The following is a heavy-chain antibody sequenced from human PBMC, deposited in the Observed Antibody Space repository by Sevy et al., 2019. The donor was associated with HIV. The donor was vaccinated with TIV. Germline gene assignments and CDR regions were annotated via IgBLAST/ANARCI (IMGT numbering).Heavy chain of an antibody. CDR3: AKDSVKRITIFGVVTPYGMDV. V-gene: IGHV3-23*01. CDR2: ISGSGGST. D-gene: IGHD3-3*01. J-gene: IGHJ6*02. CDR1: GFTFSSYA. Sequence: GESLKISCAASGFTFSSYAMSWVRQAPGKGLEWVSAISGSGGSTYYADSVKGRFTISRDNSKNTLYLQMNSLRAEDTAVYYCAKDSVKRITIFGVVTPYGMDVWGQGTTVTVSS.